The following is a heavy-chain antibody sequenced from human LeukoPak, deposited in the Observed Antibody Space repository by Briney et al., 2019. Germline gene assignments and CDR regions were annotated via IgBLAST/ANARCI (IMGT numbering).Heavy chain of an antibody. Sequence: SVKVSRKASGGTFSSYAISWLRQAPGQGLEWMGGIIPIFGTANYAQKFQGRATITADESTSTAYMELSSLRSEDTAVYYCARQAGYCSSTSCSLNWFDPWGQGTLVTVSS. V-gene: IGHV1-69*13. CDR3: ARQAGYCSSTSCSLNWFDP. CDR2: IIPIFGTA. D-gene: IGHD2-2*03. J-gene: IGHJ5*02. CDR1: GGTFSSYA.